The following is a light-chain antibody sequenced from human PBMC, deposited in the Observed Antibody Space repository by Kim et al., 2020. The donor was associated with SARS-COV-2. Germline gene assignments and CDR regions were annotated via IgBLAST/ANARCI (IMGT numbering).Light chain of an antibody. J-gene: IGLJ2*01. CDR2: DVS. CDR1: SSLVGDYNY. V-gene: IGLV2-14*03. Sequence: QSVLTQPASVSGSPGQSITISCTGTSSLVGDYNYVSWYQQHPDKAPNLIIYDVSDRPSGVSTHFSGSKSGNTASLTISGLQAADEADYYCTSYTGADTVVFGGGTQLTVL. CDR3: TSYTGADTVV.